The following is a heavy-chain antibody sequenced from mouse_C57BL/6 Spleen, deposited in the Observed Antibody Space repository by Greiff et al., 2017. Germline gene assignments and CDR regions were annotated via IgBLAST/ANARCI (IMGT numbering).Heavy chain of an antibody. CDR3: ARSELGRRAY. Sequence: VQLQQSGPELVKPGASVKISCKASGYTFTDYYMNWVKQSHGKSLEWIGDINPNNGGTSYNQKFKGKATLTVDKSSSTAYMELRSLTSEDSAVYYCARSELGRRAYWGQGTTLTVSS. D-gene: IGHD4-1*01. J-gene: IGHJ2*01. CDR2: INPNNGGT. V-gene: IGHV1-26*01. CDR1: GYTFTDYY.